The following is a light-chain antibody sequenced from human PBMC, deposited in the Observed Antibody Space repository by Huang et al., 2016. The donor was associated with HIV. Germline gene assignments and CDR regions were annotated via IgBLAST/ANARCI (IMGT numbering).Light chain of an antibody. CDR1: QRVSRSY. CDR3: QQYGSSPYT. J-gene: IGKJ2*01. V-gene: IGKV3-20*01. Sequence: EIVLTQSPGTLSLSPGESATLSCRASQRVSRSYLAWYQQKPGQAPRLRVDGASSRATGIPDRCSGSGSGTDFTLTISRLEPEDFAVYYWQQYGSSPYTFGQGTKLEIK. CDR2: GAS.